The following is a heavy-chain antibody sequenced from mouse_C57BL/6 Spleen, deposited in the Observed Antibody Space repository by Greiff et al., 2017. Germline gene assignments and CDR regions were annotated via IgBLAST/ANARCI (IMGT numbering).Heavy chain of an antibody. CDR2: ISNLAYSI. V-gene: IGHV5-15*01. CDR1: GFTFSDYG. Sequence: EVQLVESGGGLVQPGGSLKLSCAASGFTFSDYGMAWVRQAPRKGPEWVAFISNLAYSIYYADTVTGRFTLSRENAKNTLYLEMSSLRSEDTAMYYCARRSYGSSYGDWYVDVWGTGTTVTVSS. D-gene: IGHD1-1*01. CDR3: ARRSYGSSYGDWYVDV. J-gene: IGHJ1*03.